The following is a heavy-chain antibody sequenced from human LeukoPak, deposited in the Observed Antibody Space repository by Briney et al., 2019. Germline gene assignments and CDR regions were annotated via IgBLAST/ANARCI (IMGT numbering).Heavy chain of an antibody. CDR1: GYTFTSYG. D-gene: IGHD3-9*01. V-gene: IGHV1-18*01. CDR2: ISAYNGNT. CDR3: ARADYDILTGYYGY. Sequence: GASVKVSCKASGYTFTSYGISWVRQAPGQGLEWMGWISAYNGNTNYAQKLQGRVTMTTDTSTSTAYMELRSLRSDDTAVYYCARADYDILTGYYGYWGQGTLVTVSS. J-gene: IGHJ4*02.